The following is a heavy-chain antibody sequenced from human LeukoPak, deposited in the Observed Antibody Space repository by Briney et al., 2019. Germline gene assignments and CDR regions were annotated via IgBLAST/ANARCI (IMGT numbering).Heavy chain of an antibody. Sequence: SLKVSCKASGGTFSSYTISWVRQAPGQGLEWMGRIIPILGIANYAQKFQGRVTITADKSTSTAYMELSSLRSEDTAVYYCARARNPYGDFDYWGQGTLVTVSS. CDR2: IIPILGIA. D-gene: IGHD4-17*01. CDR1: GGTFSSYT. J-gene: IGHJ4*02. CDR3: ARARNPYGDFDY. V-gene: IGHV1-69*02.